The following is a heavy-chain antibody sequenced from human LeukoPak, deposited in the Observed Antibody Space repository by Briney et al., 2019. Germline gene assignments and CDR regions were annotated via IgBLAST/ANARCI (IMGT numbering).Heavy chain of an antibody. Sequence: ASVKVSCKASAYTFTGYYIHWVRQAPGQGLEWMGCINPNSGATNYAQKFQGRVTMTRDTSISKAYMELSRLRSDDTAVYYCARDGDSGSYLHWGQGTLVTVSS. J-gene: IGHJ4*02. D-gene: IGHD1-26*01. CDR2: INPNSGAT. CDR3: ARDGDSGSYLH. CDR1: AYTFTGYY. V-gene: IGHV1-2*02.